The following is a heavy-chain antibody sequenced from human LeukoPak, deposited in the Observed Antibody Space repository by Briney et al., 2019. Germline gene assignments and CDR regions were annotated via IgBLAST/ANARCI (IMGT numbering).Heavy chain of an antibody. CDR1: GYSISSGYY. V-gene: IGHV4-38-2*01. CDR3: ARGYSSGWYDY. CDR2: IYYSGST. J-gene: IGHJ4*02. Sequence: KPSETLSLTCAVSGYSISSGYYWGWIRQPPGKGLEWIGYIYYSGSTYYNPSLKSRVTISVDTSKNQFSLKLSSVTAADTAVYYCARGYSSGWYDYWGQGTLVTVSS. D-gene: IGHD6-19*01.